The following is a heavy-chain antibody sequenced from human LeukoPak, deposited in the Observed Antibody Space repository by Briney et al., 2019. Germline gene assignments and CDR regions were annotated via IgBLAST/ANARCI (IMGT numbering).Heavy chain of an antibody. V-gene: IGHV3-23*01. CDR2: ISGSGGTT. J-gene: IGHJ4*02. CDR3: AKLYSGSYSHFGY. D-gene: IGHD1-26*01. Sequence: GGSLRLSCAASGFTFTTYTMSWVRQAPGKGLAWVSAISGSGGTTYYADSVKGRFTISRDNSKNTLYVQMNSLRAEDTAVYYCAKLYSGSYSHFGYWGQGTLVTVSS. CDR1: GFTFTTYT.